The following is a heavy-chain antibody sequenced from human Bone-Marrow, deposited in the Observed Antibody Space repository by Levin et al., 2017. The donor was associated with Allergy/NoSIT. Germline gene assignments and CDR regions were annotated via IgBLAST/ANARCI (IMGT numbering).Heavy chain of an antibody. CDR1: GASIRSYY. CDR3: ARSSAVCGPTGLEFCFDF. Sequence: SETLSLTCTVSGASIRSYYWSWIREFPGKGRQWIGYMFYSGNSKYNPSLKSRVSISVDTPKNQFSLRVTSLTAADTAVYYCARSSAVCGPTGLEFCFDFWGQGTLFSVSS. J-gene: IGHJ4*02. D-gene: IGHD3-3*01. CDR2: MFYSGNS. V-gene: IGHV4-59*01.